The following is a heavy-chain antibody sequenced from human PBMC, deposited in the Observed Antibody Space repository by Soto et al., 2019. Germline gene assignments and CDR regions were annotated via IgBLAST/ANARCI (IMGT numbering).Heavy chain of an antibody. CDR2: ISYDGSNK. J-gene: IGHJ5*02. CDR1: GFTFSSYG. Sequence: QPGGSLRLSCAASGFTFSSYGMHWVRQAPGKGLEWVAVISYDGSNKYYADSVKGRFTISRDNSKNTLYLQMNSLRAEDTAVYYCAKDGSWIPSGGDRSWFDPWGQGTLVTVSS. CDR3: AKDGSWIPSGGDRSWFDP. D-gene: IGHD2-15*01. V-gene: IGHV3-30*18.